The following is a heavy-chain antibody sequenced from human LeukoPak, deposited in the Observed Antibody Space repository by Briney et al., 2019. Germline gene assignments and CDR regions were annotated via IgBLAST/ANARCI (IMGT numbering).Heavy chain of an antibody. J-gene: IGHJ3*02. Sequence: SVKVSCKASGYTFTSYYMHWVRQAPGQGLEWMGRIIPIFGTANYAQKFQGRVTITTDESTSTAYMELSSLRSEDTAVYYCAFAYYYGSGSSQGGPFDIWGQGTMVTVSS. V-gene: IGHV1-69*05. CDR3: AFAYYYGSGSSQGGPFDI. D-gene: IGHD3-10*01. CDR2: IIPIFGTA. CDR1: GYTFTSYY.